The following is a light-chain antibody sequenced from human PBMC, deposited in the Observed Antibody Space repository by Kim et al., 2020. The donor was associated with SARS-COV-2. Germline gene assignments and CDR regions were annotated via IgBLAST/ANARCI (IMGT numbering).Light chain of an antibody. J-gene: IGLJ3*02. CDR2: ENK. CDR1: SGSIASNY. V-gene: IGLV6-57*03. CDR3: QSYDSSNLV. Sequence: GTAITSSCTRSSGSIASNYGQWYQQRPGSAPTTVISENKQRPSGVPDRFSGSIDSSSNSASLTISGLKTEDEADYYCQSYDSSNLVFGGGTQLTVL.